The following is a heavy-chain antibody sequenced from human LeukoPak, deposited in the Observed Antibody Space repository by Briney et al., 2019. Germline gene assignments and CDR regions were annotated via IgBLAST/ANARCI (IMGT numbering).Heavy chain of an antibody. CDR1: AFPFGRFW. CDR3: ARDPGWGAYDI. J-gene: IGHJ3*02. CDR2: IEGDGSAK. Sequence: GGPLSLSCAASAFPFGRFWMSWVRQAPGKGLECVANIEGDGSAKNYVDSVKGRFTISRDNAENSLYLQMDSLRVEDTAIYYCARDPGWGAYDIWGQGAMVAVSS. D-gene: IGHD7-27*01. V-gene: IGHV3-7*01.